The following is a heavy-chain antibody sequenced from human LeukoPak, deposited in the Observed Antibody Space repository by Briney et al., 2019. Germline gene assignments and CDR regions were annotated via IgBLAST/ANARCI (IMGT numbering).Heavy chain of an antibody. Sequence: GGSLRLSCAASGFTFSSYAMNWVRQAPGKGLEWVSSIDSSSSYIYYADSVKGRFTISRANAKNSLFLQMNSLRAEDTAVYYCARVGNHDAFDIWGQGTMVTVSS. V-gene: IGHV3-21*01. CDR2: IDSSSSYI. CDR1: GFTFSSYA. CDR3: ARVGNHDAFDI. D-gene: IGHD1-26*01. J-gene: IGHJ3*02.